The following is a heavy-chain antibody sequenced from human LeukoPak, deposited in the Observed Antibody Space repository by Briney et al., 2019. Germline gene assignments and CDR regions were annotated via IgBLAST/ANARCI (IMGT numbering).Heavy chain of an antibody. J-gene: IGHJ4*02. CDR2: INAGNGNT. V-gene: IGHV1-3*03. CDR3: ARGAWIYYYDSSGYPPSFDY. D-gene: IGHD3-22*01. Sequence: ASVKVSCKASGYTFTSYAMHWVRQAPGQSLEWMGWINAGNGNTKYSQEFQGRVTITRDTSASTAYMELSSLRSEDMAVYYCARGAWIYYYDSSGYPPSFDYWGQGTLVTVSS. CDR1: GYTFTSYA.